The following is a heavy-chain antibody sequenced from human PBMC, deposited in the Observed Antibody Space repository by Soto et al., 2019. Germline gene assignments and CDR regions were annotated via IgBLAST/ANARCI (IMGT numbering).Heavy chain of an antibody. CDR1: GFTFSNAW. V-gene: IGHV3-15*01. J-gene: IGHJ6*03. CDR2: IKSKTDGGTT. Sequence: GGSLRLSCEASGFTFSNAWMSWVRQAPGKGLEWVGRIKSKTDGGTTDYAAPVKGRFTISRDDSKNTLYLQMNSLKTEDTAVYYCTTCITMVRGAPFYYYYMDVWGKGTTVTVSS. D-gene: IGHD3-10*01. CDR3: TTCITMVRGAPFYYYYMDV.